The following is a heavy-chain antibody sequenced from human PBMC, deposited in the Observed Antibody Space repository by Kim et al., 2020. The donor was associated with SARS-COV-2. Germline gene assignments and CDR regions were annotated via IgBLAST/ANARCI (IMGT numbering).Heavy chain of an antibody. CDR3: ARAVEEPLEENVLLWFGELST. V-gene: IGHV1-18*01. Sequence: ASVKVSCKASGYTFTSYGISWVRQAPGQGLEWMGWISAYNGNTNYAQKLQGRVTMTTDTSTSTAYMELRSLRSDETAVYYCARAVEEPLEENVLLWFGELSTWGQGTLVTVSS. CDR1: GYTFTSYG. CDR2: ISAYNGNT. J-gene: IGHJ4*02. D-gene: IGHD3-10*01.